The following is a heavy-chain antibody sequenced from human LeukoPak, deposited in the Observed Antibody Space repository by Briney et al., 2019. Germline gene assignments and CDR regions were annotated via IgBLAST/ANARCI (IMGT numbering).Heavy chain of an antibody. Sequence: SETLSLTCSVSGGAISGYYWCWIRQPPGKGLEWIGNVYYTGKTNNNPSLMSRVTISVDTSKNQFSLALTSVTAADTAVYYCARVHTVTHKYYYGMDVWGQGTTVTVSS. D-gene: IGHD4-17*01. V-gene: IGHV4-59*01. CDR1: GGAISGYY. J-gene: IGHJ6*02. CDR2: VYYTGKT. CDR3: ARVHTVTHKYYYGMDV.